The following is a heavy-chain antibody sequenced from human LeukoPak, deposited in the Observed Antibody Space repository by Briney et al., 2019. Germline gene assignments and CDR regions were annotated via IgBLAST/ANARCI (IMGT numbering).Heavy chain of an antibody. J-gene: IGHJ5*02. V-gene: IGHV4-39*07. CDR3: ARSPWTSPGWLLLENWFDP. CDR2: IYYSGST. D-gene: IGHD3-22*01. CDR1: GGSISSSSYY. Sequence: PSETLSLTCTVSGGSISSSSYYWGWIRQPPGKGLEWIGSIYYSGSTNYNPSLKSRVTISVDTSKNQFSLKLSSVTAADTAVYYCARSPWTSPGWLLLENWFDPWGQGTLVTVSS.